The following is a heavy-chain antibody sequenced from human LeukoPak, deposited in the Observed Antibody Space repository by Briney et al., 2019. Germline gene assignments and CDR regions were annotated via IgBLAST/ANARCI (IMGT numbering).Heavy chain of an antibody. D-gene: IGHD3-22*01. Sequence: PGGSLRLSCAASGFTFRSYDMHWVRQAPGKGLEWVAVVWYDESNRYYVDSVKGRFTISRDNSKNTLYLQMNSLRVGDTALYYCAREDSSGAFDIWGQGTMVTVSS. CDR2: VWYDESNR. CDR1: GFTFRSYD. CDR3: AREDSSGAFDI. V-gene: IGHV3-33*01. J-gene: IGHJ3*02.